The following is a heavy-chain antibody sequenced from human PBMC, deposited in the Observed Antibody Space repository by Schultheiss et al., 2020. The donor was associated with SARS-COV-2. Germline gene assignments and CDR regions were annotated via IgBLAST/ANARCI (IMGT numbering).Heavy chain of an antibody. CDR1: GFTFSSYA. D-gene: IGHD2-21*02. CDR2: ISGSGGST. Sequence: GGSLRLSCAASGFTFSSYAMSWVRQAPGKGLEWVSAISGSGGSTYYADSVKGRFTISRDNAKNSLYLQMNSLRAEDTAVYYCATNVVVTAQNYYYYYMDVWGKGTTVTVSS. V-gene: IGHV3-23*01. CDR3: ATNVVVTAQNYYYYYMDV. J-gene: IGHJ6*03.